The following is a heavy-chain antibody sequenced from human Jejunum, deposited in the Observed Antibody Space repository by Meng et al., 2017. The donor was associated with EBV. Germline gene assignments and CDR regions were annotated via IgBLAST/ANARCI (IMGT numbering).Heavy chain of an antibody. CDR2: INQSGST. CDR3: ARVVNWDYGDYGAFDY. J-gene: IGHJ4*02. Sequence: QWLLQQWGGGLLKPSGTLSLTSAGSGGFFIDHFWSWCRQPPGKGLEWIGDINQSGSTTYNPSLESRVTLSVDTAKNQFSLRLNSVTAADTAIYYCARVVNWDYGDYGAFDYWGQGALVTVSS. D-gene: IGHD4-17*01. CDR1: GGFFIDHF. V-gene: IGHV4-34*01.